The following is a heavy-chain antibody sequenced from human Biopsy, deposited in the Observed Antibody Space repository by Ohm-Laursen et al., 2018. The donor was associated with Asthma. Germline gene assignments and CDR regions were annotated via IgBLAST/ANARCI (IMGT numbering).Heavy chain of an antibody. CDR3: ARGPEPDV. V-gene: IGHV4-34*01. Sequence: GTLSLTCYVYPGSFSGFFWTWIRQSPGKGLEWIGETNERGVTNNNPSLKSRVIISIDTYWNRVSLKLTSVTAADTAVYYCARGPEPDVWGQGTTVTVSS. J-gene: IGHJ6*02. CDR2: TNERGVT. D-gene: IGHD1-14*01. CDR1: PGSFSGFF.